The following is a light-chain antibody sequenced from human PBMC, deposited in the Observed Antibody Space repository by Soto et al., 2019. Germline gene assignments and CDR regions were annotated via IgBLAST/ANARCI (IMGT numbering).Light chain of an antibody. J-gene: IGKJ4*01. Sequence: EIVMTQSPATLSVSPGETATLSCRASQSVAFHLAWYQQKPGQGPRLLIYGAFTRATGIPARFSSSGSGTEFTLTISSLQSEDFAVYYCQQYKKWPPLTFGGGTKVEIK. CDR1: QSVAFH. V-gene: IGKV3-15*01. CDR2: GAF. CDR3: QQYKKWPPLT.